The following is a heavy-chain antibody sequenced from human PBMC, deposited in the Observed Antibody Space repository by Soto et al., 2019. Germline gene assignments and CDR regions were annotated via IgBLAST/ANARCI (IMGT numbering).Heavy chain of an antibody. Sequence: SETLSLTCTVSGGSISSSSYYWGLIRQPPGKGLEWIGSIFYSGSTYYNPSLKSRVTISVDTSKNQFSLKLSSVTAADTAVYYCARHLTYCSAGSCYPDFPYYGMDVWGQGTTVTVSS. CDR3: ARHLTYCSAGSCYPDFPYYGMDV. CDR2: IFYSGST. CDR1: GGSISSSSYY. D-gene: IGHD2-15*01. J-gene: IGHJ6*02. V-gene: IGHV4-39*01.